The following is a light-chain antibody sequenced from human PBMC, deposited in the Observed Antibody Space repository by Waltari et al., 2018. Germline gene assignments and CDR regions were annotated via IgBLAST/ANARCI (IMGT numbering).Light chain of an antibody. CDR3: QQYNEWPLT. Sequence: EIVMTQSPGTLSVSPGERATLSCRASEGLSSKLAWYQQKPGQPPRLLISGASTRATGVPTRFSGSESGTEYTLTISSLQSEDFAVYHCQQYNEWPLTFGGGTKVEI. J-gene: IGKJ4*01. CDR2: GAS. CDR1: EGLSSK. V-gene: IGKV3-15*01.